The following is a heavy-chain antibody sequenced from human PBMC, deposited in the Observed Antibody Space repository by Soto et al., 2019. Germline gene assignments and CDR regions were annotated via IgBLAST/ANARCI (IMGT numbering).Heavy chain of an antibody. D-gene: IGHD3-22*01. CDR3: AREADSSGYYWMDY. V-gene: IGHV1-69*01. Sequence: QVQLVQSGAEVKKPGSSVKVSCKASGGTFSSYAISWVRQAPGQGLEWMGGIIPIFGTANYAQKFQGRVTTTADESTNTAYMELSILTTEDTAVYYCAREADSSGYYWMDYWGQGTLVTVSS. J-gene: IGHJ4*02. CDR1: GGTFSSYA. CDR2: IIPIFGTA.